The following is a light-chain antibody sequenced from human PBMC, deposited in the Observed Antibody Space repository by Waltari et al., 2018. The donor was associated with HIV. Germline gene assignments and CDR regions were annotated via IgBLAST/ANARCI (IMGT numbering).Light chain of an antibody. V-gene: IGLV2-11*01. J-gene: IGLJ3*02. CDR1: SRDVGGYNY. Sequence: QSALTQPRSVSGSPGQSVTISCTGTSRDVGGYNYVSWYQQHPGKAPKLMIYDVSKRPSGVPALFSASNSGNTASLTISGLQAEDEADYYCCSYGGSYTWVFGGGTKLTVL. CDR2: DVS. CDR3: CSYGGSYTWV.